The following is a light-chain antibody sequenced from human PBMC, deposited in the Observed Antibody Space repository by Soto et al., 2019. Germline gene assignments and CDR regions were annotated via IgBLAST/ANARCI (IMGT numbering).Light chain of an antibody. Sequence: QSALTQPASVSGSPGQSITISCTGTTSNLADYNYVSWYQQHPGKAPKLMIYEVSHRPSGVSSRFSGSKSGNTASLTISGLQADDEADYYCTSNPRGSTLRLFGTGTKLTVL. CDR3: TSNPRGSTLRL. V-gene: IGLV2-14*01. CDR1: TSNLADYNY. J-gene: IGLJ1*01. CDR2: EVS.